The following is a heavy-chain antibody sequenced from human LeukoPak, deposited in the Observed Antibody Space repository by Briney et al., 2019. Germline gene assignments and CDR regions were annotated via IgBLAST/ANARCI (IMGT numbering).Heavy chain of an antibody. CDR3: AKGSQDCSGTSCYFLSGFDP. Sequence: GGSLRLSCAASGFTFSSYAMSWVRQAPGKGLEWVSAISGSGGSTYYADSVKGRFTISRDNSKNTLYLQMNSLRAEDTAVYYCAKGSQDCSGTSCYFLSGFDPWGQGTLVTVSS. J-gene: IGHJ5*02. CDR1: GFTFSSYA. D-gene: IGHD2-2*01. V-gene: IGHV3-23*01. CDR2: ISGSGGST.